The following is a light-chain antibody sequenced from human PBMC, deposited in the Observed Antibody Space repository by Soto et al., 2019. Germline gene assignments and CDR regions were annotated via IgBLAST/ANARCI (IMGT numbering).Light chain of an antibody. CDR2: DAS. CDR1: QSVSSY. V-gene: IGKV3-11*01. Sequence: EIVLTQSPATLSLSPGERATLSCRASQSVSSYLAWYQQKPGQAPRLLIYDASNRATGIPARFSGSGSGTDFTLTISSLEPEDFAVYYCQQRSVWPITFGQGTRLEI. J-gene: IGKJ5*01. CDR3: QQRSVWPIT.